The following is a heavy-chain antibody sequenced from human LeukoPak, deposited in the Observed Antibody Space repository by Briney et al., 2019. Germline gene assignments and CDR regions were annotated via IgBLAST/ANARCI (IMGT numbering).Heavy chain of an antibody. V-gene: IGHV4-59*01. D-gene: IGHD2-15*01. CDR3: AQQVVGTSNSFDM. J-gene: IGHJ3*02. CDR1: GASIRSYY. CDR2: ITYSGNT. Sequence: SETLSLTCNVSGASIRSYYWSWIRQSQGKGLEWIGSITYSGNTQLNPSLRSRVTMSTDPPKSQFSLKLSSVTTADTALYYCAQQVVGTSNSFDMWGQGTMVTVSS.